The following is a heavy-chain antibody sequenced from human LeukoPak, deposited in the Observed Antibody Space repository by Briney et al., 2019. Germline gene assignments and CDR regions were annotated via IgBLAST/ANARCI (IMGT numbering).Heavy chain of an antibody. Sequence: GGSLRLSCAASGFTFSGYSMNWVRQAPGKGLEWVSSISSSSSYIYYTDSVKGRFTISRDHANNSLYLQMNSLRAEDTAVYYCAKDGGLWLRSGGDYFDYWGQGTMVTVSS. CDR3: AKDGGLWLRSGGDYFDY. CDR1: GFTFSGYS. CDR2: ISSSSSYI. J-gene: IGHJ4*02. D-gene: IGHD5-12*01. V-gene: IGHV3-21*01.